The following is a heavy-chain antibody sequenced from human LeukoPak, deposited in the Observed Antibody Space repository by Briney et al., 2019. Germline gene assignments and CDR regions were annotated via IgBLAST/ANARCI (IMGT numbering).Heavy chain of an antibody. J-gene: IGHJ4*02. D-gene: IGHD5-24*01. CDR2: IYYSGST. CDR3: ARGRDGYTFGY. CDR1: GGSINTYY. V-gene: IGHV4-59*01. Sequence: SETLSLTCTVSGGSINTYYWSWIRQPPGKGLEWIGYIYYSGSTNYNPSLKSQVTISVDTSKNQFSLKLSSVTPADTAVYYCARGRDGYTFGYWGQGTLVTVSS.